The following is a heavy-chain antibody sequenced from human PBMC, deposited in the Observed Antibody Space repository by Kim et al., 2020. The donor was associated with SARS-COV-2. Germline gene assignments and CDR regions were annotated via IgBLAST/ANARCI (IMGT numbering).Heavy chain of an antibody. D-gene: IGHD3-10*01. J-gene: IGHJ6*02. V-gene: IGHV1-3*01. CDR3: ARGSGSPYYYYGMDV. Sequence: KFQGRVTITRDTSASTAYMELSSLRSEDTAVYYCARGSGSPYYYYGMDVWGQGTTVTVSS.